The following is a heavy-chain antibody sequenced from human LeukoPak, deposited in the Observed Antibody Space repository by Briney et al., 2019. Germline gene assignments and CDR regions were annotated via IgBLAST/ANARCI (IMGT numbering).Heavy chain of an antibody. D-gene: IGHD3-3*01. V-gene: IGHV4-34*01. Sequence: PSETLSLTCAVYGGSFSGYYWSWIRQPPGKGLEWIGEINHSGSTNYNPPLKSRVTISVDTSKNQFSLKLSSVTAADTAVYYCARGYYDFWSGLRSRWFDPWGQGTLVTVSS. J-gene: IGHJ5*02. CDR3: ARGYYDFWSGLRSRWFDP. CDR2: INHSGST. CDR1: GGSFSGYY.